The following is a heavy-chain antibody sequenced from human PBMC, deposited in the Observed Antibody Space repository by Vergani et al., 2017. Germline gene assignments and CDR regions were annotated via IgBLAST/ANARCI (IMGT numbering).Heavy chain of an antibody. J-gene: IGHJ6*02. Sequence: QVQLMQSGAEVKKPGASVKVSCKASGYSFTGYYMHWVRQAPGQGLEWMGWINPKSGGTKYAQKFQGRVTMTRDTSIRTAYMELSRLRSDDTAVYYCAREQGLYGGNFDPGSGGMDVWGQGTTVTVSS. CDR1: GYSFTGYY. D-gene: IGHD4-23*01. CDR2: INPKSGGT. V-gene: IGHV1-2*02. CDR3: AREQGLYGGNFDPGSGGMDV.